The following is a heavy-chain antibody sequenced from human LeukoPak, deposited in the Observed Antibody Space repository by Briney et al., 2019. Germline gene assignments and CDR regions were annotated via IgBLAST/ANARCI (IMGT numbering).Heavy chain of an antibody. D-gene: IGHD4-23*01. V-gene: IGHV3-20*04. J-gene: IGHJ4*02. CDR3: ARDPNYGGLPQGL. Sequence: GGSLRLSCAASGFTFDEYGMSWVRQAPGKGLEWVSGINWNGGSTGYADSVKGRFTISRDNTKKSLYLQMNSLRAEDTALYYCARDPNYGGLPQGLWGQGTLVTVSS. CDR1: GFTFDEYG. CDR2: INWNGGST.